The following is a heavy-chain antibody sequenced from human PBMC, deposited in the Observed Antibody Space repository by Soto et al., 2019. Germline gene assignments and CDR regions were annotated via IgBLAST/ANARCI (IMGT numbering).Heavy chain of an antibody. D-gene: IGHD6-13*01. CDR1: GFTFSSYA. Sequence: SLRLSCAASGFTFSSYAMSWVRQAPGKGLEWVSTISGSGDNTFYADSVKGRFTISRDNSKNTLYLPMSSLRAEDTAVYYCAKPYSSSWYGPFDYWGQGTLVTVSS. CDR2: ISGSGDNT. V-gene: IGHV3-23*01. CDR3: AKPYSSSWYGPFDY. J-gene: IGHJ4*02.